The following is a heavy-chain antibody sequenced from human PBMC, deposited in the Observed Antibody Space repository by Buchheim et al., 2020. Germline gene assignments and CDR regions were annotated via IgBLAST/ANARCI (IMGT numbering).Heavy chain of an antibody. D-gene: IGHD3-3*01. Sequence: QVQLQQWGAGLLKPSETLSLTCAVYGGSFSGYYWSWIRPPPGKGLEWIGEIGHTGSTKYNPSLKSRVTISVAMSKNQFSLRLSSVTAADTAMYYCVRAGGTTILGAYFDSWGQGTL. CDR2: IGHTGST. V-gene: IGHV4-34*01. CDR3: VRAGGTTILGAYFDS. J-gene: IGHJ4*02. CDR1: GGSFSGYY.